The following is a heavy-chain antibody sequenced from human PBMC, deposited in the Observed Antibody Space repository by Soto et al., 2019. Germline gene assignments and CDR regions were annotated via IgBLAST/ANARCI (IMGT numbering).Heavy chain of an antibody. V-gene: IGHV1-69*08. CDR3: LRDSPTGCIFSVFHCIDY. CDR2: IIPLLDTT. D-gene: IGHD2-8*01. J-gene: IGHJ4*02. CDR1: GGTFSNDI. Sequence: QVQLVQSGAEVKKPGSSVKVSCKTSGGTFSNDIITWVRQAPGQGLEWMGRIIPLLDTTNYAQKFQGRVTINADKSTGSAYTDLTISGSEDSVAYHCLRDSPTGCIFSVFHCIDYWGQGTLVTVSS.